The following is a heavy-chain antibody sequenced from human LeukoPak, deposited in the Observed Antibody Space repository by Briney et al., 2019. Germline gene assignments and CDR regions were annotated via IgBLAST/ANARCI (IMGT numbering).Heavy chain of an antibody. CDR1: GYSFTSYW. CDR2: IYPGDSDT. CDR3: ARPHCGSTSCYIRGDYYMDV. D-gene: IGHD2-2*02. Sequence: GESLKISCKGSGYSFTSYWIGWVRQMPGKGLEWMGIIYPGDSDTRYSPSFQGQVTISADKSISTAYLQWSSLKASDTAMYYCARPHCGSTSCYIRGDYYMDVWGKGTTVTVSS. V-gene: IGHV5-51*01. J-gene: IGHJ6*03.